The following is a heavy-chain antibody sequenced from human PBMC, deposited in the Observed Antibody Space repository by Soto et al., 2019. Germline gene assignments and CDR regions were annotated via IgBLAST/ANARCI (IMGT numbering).Heavy chain of an antibody. CDR3: ARETYGDHGCFDY. CDR2: IKQDGSEK. Sequence: EVQLVESGGGLVQPEGSLRLSCAASGFTFSSYWMSWVRQAPGKGLEWVANIKQDGSEKYYVDSVKGRFTISRDNAKNSLYLQMNSLRAADTAVYYCARETYGDHGCFDYWGQGTLVTVSS. D-gene: IGHD4-17*01. CDR1: GFTFSSYW. V-gene: IGHV3-7*01. J-gene: IGHJ4*02.